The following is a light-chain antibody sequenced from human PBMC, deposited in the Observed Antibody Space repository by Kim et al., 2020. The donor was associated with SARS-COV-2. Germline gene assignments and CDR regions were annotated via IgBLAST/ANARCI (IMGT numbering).Light chain of an antibody. V-gene: IGKV1-33*01. CDR1: QDISTY. CDR3: QQYDDLPCT. CDR2: DAS. Sequence: ASQEDIVTFACQARQDISTYLSWYQQKPGRAPNLLIHDASNLETGVPSRFRGRGSGTDFTFTISGRQPEDIGTYYCQQYDDLPCTFGQGTKLEI. J-gene: IGKJ2*02.